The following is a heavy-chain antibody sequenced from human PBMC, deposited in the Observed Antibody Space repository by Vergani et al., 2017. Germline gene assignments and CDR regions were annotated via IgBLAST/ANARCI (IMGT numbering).Heavy chain of an antibody. CDR3: ASPTVTTTGYDY. V-gene: IGHV3-9*01. D-gene: IGHD4-17*01. Sequence: EVDLVESGGGLAQPGGSLRLSCEASGITFWKFGMHWVRQGPGKGLEWVSGISWNSGAVDYADSVRGRFTISRDNAKNSLFLEMNSLRFEDTAVYYCASPTVTTTGYDYWGQGTLVTVSS. J-gene: IGHJ4*02. CDR1: GITFWKFG. CDR2: ISWNSGAV.